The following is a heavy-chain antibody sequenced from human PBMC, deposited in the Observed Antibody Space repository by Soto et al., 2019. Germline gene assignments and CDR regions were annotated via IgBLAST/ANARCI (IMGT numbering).Heavy chain of an antibody. CDR3: ARDRNSSGWYGWGYYYYGMDV. CDR2: TYYRSKWYN. CDR1: GDSVSSNSAA. V-gene: IGHV6-1*01. J-gene: IGHJ6*02. D-gene: IGHD6-19*01. Sequence: PSHTLSRTCAICGDSVSSNSAAWNWIRQSPSRGLEWLGRTYYRSKWYNDYAVSVKSRITISPDTSKNQFSLQLNSVTPEDTAVYYCARDRNSSGWYGWGYYYYGMDVWAKGPRSPSP.